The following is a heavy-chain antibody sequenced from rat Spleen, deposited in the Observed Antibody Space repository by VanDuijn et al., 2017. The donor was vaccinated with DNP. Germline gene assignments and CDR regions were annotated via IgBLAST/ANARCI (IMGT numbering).Heavy chain of an antibody. CDR3: ARHTRNGYFDF. V-gene: IGHV5-7*01. CDR2: ISYDGSST. CDR1: GFTFSDYN. J-gene: IGHJ1*01. D-gene: IGHD3-2*01. Sequence: EVQLVESGGGLVQPGRSLKLSCAASGFTFSDYNMAWVRQAPKKGLEWVATISYDGSSTYYRDSVKGRFTISRDNAKSTLYLQMDSLRSEDTATYYCARHTRNGYFDFWGPGTMVTVSS.